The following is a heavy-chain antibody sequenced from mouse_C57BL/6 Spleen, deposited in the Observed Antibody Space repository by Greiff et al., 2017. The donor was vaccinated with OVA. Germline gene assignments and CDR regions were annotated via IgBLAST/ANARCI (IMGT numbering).Heavy chain of an antibody. CDR3: ARPLTTVVAKGFAY. J-gene: IGHJ3*01. V-gene: IGHV1-26*01. CDR1: GYTFTDYY. D-gene: IGHD1-1*01. CDR2: INPNNGGT. Sequence: EVKLQQSGPELVKPGASVKISCKASGYTFTDYYMNWVKQSHGKSLEWIGDINPNNGGTSYNQKFKGKATLTVDKSSSTAYMELRSLTSEDSAVYYCARPLTTVVAKGFAYWGQGTLVTVSA.